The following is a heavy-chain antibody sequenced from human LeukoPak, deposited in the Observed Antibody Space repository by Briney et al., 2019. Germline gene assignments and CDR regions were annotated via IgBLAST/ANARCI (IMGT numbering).Heavy chain of an antibody. CDR1: GGSFSSYY. CDR2: IYTSGST. V-gene: IGHV4-4*07. D-gene: IGHD2-21*01. CDR3: ARGYDCGGDCYSRWYFDL. J-gene: IGHJ2*01. Sequence: PSETLSLTCTVSGGSFSSYYWSWIRQPAGKGLEWIGRIYTSGSTNYNPSLKSRVTISVDTSKKEFSLKLTSLTAADTAVYYCARGYDCGGDCYSRWYFDLWGRGTLVTVSS.